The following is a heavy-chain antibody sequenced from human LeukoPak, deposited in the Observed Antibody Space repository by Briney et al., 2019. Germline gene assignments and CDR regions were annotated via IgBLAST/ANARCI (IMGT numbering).Heavy chain of an antibody. CDR3: ARGPYTSGVYRLDY. J-gene: IGHJ4*02. CDR2: IKTDGTTT. D-gene: IGHD6-19*01. CDR1: GFTFSSYW. V-gene: IGHV3-74*01. Sequence: PGGSLRLSCAASGFTFSSYWMHWVHQAPGEGLVWVSRIKTDGTTTNYADSVKGRFTVSRDNAKNTLYPQMNSLRAEDTAVYYCARGPYTSGVYRLDYWGQGTLVTVSS.